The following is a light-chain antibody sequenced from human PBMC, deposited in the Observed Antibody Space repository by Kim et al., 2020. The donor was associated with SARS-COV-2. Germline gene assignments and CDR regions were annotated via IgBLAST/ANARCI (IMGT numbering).Light chain of an antibody. CDR3: QQYKTYPWT. Sequence: ASVGDSLPIPFRASQSPGKWLAWYQLRPGKAPKLLIYQAFTLQSGVPSRFSGGGSGTELTLTISSLVPDDSATYYCQQYKTYPWTFGQGTKVDIK. J-gene: IGKJ1*01. CDR1: QSPGKW. V-gene: IGKV1-5*03. CDR2: QAF.